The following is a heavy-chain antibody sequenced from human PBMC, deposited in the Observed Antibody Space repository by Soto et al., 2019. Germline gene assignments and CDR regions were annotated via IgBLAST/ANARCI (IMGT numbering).Heavy chain of an antibody. J-gene: IGHJ5*02. CDR3: ATGWGFCGGGSCQPAFAH. CDR1: GGFIRGSSYF. Sequence: SETLSLTCIVSGGFIRGSSYFWGWIRQPPGKGLEWIGSISYSGSTHYSPSLRSRVTTSVDTSKNQFSLKLSSVTAADTAVYYCATGWGFCGGGSCQPAFAHWGQGTLVTVSS. D-gene: IGHD2-21*01. CDR2: ISYSGST. V-gene: IGHV4-39*01.